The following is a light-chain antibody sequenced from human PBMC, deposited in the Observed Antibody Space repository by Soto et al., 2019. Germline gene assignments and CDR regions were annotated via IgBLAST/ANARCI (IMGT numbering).Light chain of an antibody. CDR3: QQRNIWPPVT. CDR2: GAF. J-gene: IGKJ5*01. V-gene: IGKV3-11*01. Sequence: EIVLTQSPATLSLSPGERATLSFRASPSVTNYLAWYQQKPGQPPRLLIYGAFNRAAGTPARFSGSGSGTDFTLTISSLEPEDSAVYYCQQRNIWPPVTFGQGTRLEIK. CDR1: PSVTNY.